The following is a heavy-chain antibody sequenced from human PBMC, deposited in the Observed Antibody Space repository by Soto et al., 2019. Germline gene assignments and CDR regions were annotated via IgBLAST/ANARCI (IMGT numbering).Heavy chain of an antibody. CDR3: SKAVISNVVPGRGHHYMDV. Sequence: DVPLLESGGGLVQPGGSLRLSCAASFFTFNNYAMTWVRQAPGTGLEWVSAINGRGDTTYYADSVKGRFTISRDNSKNTVFLQMDSLRAEDSAIYYCSKAVISNVVPGRGHHYMDVWGKGTAVSVSS. CDR2: INGRGDTT. D-gene: IGHD2-8*01. CDR1: FFTFNNYA. J-gene: IGHJ6*03. V-gene: IGHV3-23*01.